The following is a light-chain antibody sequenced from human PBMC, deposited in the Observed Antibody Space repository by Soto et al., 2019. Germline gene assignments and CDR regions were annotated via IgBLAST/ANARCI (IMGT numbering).Light chain of an antibody. CDR2: GAS. CDR3: QQYGGSPPIT. J-gene: IGKJ5*01. V-gene: IGKV3-20*01. Sequence: ENGLTQSPGTLSLSPEERDTLSCRAIQSVTFSYLAWYQQKPGQAPRLLIYGASSRATGIPDRFSGSGSGTDFTLTISRLEPEDFAVYYCQQYGGSPPITFGQGTRLEIK. CDR1: QSVTFSY.